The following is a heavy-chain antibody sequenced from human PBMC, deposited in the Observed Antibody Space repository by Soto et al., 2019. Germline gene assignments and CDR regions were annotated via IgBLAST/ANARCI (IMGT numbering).Heavy chain of an antibody. V-gene: IGHV1-3*01. CDR1: GYSFTSYA. CDR2: INVGNGNT. Sequence: ASVKVSCKASGYSFTSYAIHWVRQAPGQRLEWMGWINVGNGNTKYSQKFQGRVTITRDTSASTVYMELSSLRSEDTAMYYCAREPGYNYGYDYWGQGTLVTVSS. J-gene: IGHJ4*02. CDR3: AREPGYNYGYDY. D-gene: IGHD5-18*01.